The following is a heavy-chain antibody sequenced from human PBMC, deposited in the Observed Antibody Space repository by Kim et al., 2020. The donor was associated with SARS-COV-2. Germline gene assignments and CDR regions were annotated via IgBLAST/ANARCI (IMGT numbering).Heavy chain of an antibody. Sequence: VKGRLTISRDNAKNSLYLQMNSLRAEDTAVYYCAKDISPTVTTEGGAFDIWGQGTMVTVSS. V-gene: IGHV3-9*01. D-gene: IGHD4-17*01. CDR3: AKDISPTVTTEGGAFDI. J-gene: IGHJ3*02.